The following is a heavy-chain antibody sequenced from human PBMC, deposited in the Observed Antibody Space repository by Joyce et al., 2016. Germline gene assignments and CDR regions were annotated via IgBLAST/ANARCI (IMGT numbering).Heavy chain of an antibody. J-gene: IGHJ5*02. D-gene: IGHD3-10*01. CDR2: IYANGST. CDR3: ARGSRWFDP. V-gene: IGHV4-61*02. CDR1: GDSSHSGSFN. Sequence: QVQLQESGPGLVKPSQTLSLTCTVSGDSSHSGSFNWSWIRQPAGKGLEWIGRIYANGSTNFNPSLKGRVSTSIDTSKNHLSLKLTSVTAADTAVYDCARGSRWFDPWGQGTLVTVSS.